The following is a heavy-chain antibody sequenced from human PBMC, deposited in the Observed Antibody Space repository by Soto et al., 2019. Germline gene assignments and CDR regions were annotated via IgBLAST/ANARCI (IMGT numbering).Heavy chain of an antibody. CDR3: AREADYYDCSGYYLSYFDY. CDR1: GGTFSSYA. D-gene: IGHD3-22*01. CDR2: IIPIFGTA. J-gene: IGHJ4*02. V-gene: IGHV1-69*01. Sequence: QVQLVQSGAEVKKPGSSVKVSCKASGGTFSSYAISWVRQAPGHGLEWMGGIIPIFGTANYAQKFQGSVTITGDAGTSTAFIELGRLRDEDPAVYYCAREADYYDCSGYYLSYFDYWGQGTLVTVSS.